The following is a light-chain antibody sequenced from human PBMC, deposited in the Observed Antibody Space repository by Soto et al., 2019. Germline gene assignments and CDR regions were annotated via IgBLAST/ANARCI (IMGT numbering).Light chain of an antibody. J-gene: IGLJ1*01. CDR2: EVT. CDR3: SSSGGNNIHYV. V-gene: IGLV2-8*01. CDR1: SSDVGAYNY. Sequence: QSALTQPPSASGSPGQSVTISCTGTSSDVGAYNYVSWYQQHPGKAPKLMIYEVTKRPSGVPDRFSGSKSGNTASLTVSGLQAEDEAYYYCSSSGGNNIHYVFGTGTKVTVL.